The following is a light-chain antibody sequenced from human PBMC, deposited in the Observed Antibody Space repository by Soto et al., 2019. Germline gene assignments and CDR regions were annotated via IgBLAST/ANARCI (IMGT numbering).Light chain of an antibody. V-gene: IGLV2-8*01. J-gene: IGLJ1*01. CDR2: EVN. Sequence: QSALTQPPSASGSPGQSVTISCTGTSSDVSGYKYVSWYQQHPGKAPKLMIFEVNKRPSGVPDRFSGSKSGNTASLTVSGLQAEDEADYYCSSYAGINNLGVFGTGTKVTVL. CDR1: SSDVSGYKY. CDR3: SSYAGINNLGV.